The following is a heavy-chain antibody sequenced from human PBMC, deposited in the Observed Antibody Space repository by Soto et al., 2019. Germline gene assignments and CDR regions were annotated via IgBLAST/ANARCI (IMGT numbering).Heavy chain of an antibody. Sequence: SETLSLTCTVSGGSISSGDYYWSWIRHPPGKGLEWIGYIYYSGSTYYNPSLKSRVTISVDTSKNQFSLKLSSVTAADTAVYYCARASIVVVVAAKTIWFDPWGQGTLVTVAS. V-gene: IGHV4-30-4*01. CDR3: ARASIVVVVAAKTIWFDP. CDR1: GGSISSGDYY. J-gene: IGHJ5*02. CDR2: IYYSGST. D-gene: IGHD2-15*01.